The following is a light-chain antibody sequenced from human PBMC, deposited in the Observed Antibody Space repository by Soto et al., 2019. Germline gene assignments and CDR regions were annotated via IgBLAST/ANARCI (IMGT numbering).Light chain of an antibody. V-gene: IGKV3-20*01. CDR3: QPYGSSPNT. CDR1: QSVSRSY. J-gene: IGKJ2*01. Sequence: EIVLTQSPGTLSLSPGERATLSCRASQSVSRSYLAWYQQKPGQAPRLLIYGASSRATGIPDRFSGSGSGPDFNLTISRLAPEDFAVYYCQPYGSSPNTFGQGTKLEIK. CDR2: GAS.